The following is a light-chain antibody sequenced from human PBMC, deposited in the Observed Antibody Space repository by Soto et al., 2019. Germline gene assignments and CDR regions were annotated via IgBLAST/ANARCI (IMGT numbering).Light chain of an antibody. Sequence: DIQMTQSPSSLSASVGDRVTITCRASQSISSYLNWYQQKPGKAPKLLIYAASSLQSGVPSRFSGIGSGTDFTLTISSLQREDSATYYCQQSYSTLSWTFGQGTKVEIK. J-gene: IGKJ1*01. CDR1: QSISSY. V-gene: IGKV1-39*01. CDR3: QQSYSTLSWT. CDR2: AAS.